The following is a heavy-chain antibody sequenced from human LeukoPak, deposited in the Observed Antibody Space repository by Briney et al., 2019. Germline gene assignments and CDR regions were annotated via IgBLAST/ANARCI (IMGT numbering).Heavy chain of an antibody. CDR3: TKGTIWLPFDY. J-gene: IGHJ4*02. Sequence: GGSLRLSCAASGFTFSNYAMRWARQAPGKGLEWVSAISGSSGSTYYADSVKGRFTISRDNSKNTLYLQMNSLRAEDTAVYYCTKGTIWLPFDYWGQGTLVTVSS. V-gene: IGHV3-23*01. CDR1: GFTFSNYA. D-gene: IGHD5-18*01. CDR2: ISGSSGST.